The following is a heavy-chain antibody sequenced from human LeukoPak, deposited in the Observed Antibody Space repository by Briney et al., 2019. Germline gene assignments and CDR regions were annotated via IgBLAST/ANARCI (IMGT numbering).Heavy chain of an antibody. V-gene: IGHV3-23*01. CDR3: AREGCANGVCYNPDY. CDR1: GFTFSNYA. D-gene: IGHD2-8*01. J-gene: IGHJ4*01. CDR2: ISGSGGTT. Sequence: QPGGPLRLFCAASGFTFSNYAMSWGRQAPGKGLEWVSTISGSGGTTYYADSVKGRFTISRDKSKNTLYLQIKSLRAEETAGYYFAREGCANGVCYNPDYWGQGTLVTVSS.